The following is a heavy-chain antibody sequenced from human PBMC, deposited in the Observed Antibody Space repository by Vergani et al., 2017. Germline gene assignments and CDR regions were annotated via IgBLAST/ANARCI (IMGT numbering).Heavy chain of an antibody. CDR1: AYTFTDYY. D-gene: IGHD2-21*02. J-gene: IGHJ4*02. CDR2: VDPEDGET. CDR3: ATGGIVVVTAIPLPLGY. V-gene: IGHV1-69-2*01. Sequence: EVQLVQSGAEVKKPGATVKISCKVSAYTFTDYYMHWLQQAPGKGLEWMGLVDPEDGETIYAEKFQGRVTITADTSTDTAYMELSSLRSEDTAVYYCATGGIVVVTAIPLPLGYWGQGTLVTVSS.